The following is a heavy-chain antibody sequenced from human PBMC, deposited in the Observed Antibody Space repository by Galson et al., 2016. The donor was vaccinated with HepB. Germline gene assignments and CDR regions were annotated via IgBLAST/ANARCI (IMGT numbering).Heavy chain of an antibody. J-gene: IGHJ6*03. Sequence: SETLSLTCTVSGASITNTFWSWFRQPAGKGPEWIGRIFSSGSPTYNPSLESRLTMSMDMSKNQISLRLISVTAADKGVYYCARGAFSLTRGATRRFYNYVDVWGKGTTVTVSS. CDR1: GASITNTF. CDR2: IFSSGSP. V-gene: IGHV4-4*07. CDR3: ARGAFSLTRGATRRFYNYVDV. D-gene: IGHD1-26*01.